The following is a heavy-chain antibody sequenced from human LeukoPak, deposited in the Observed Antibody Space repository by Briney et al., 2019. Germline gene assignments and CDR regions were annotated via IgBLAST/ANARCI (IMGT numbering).Heavy chain of an antibody. D-gene: IGHD6-13*01. CDR1: GFSVSSNY. Sequence: PGGSLRLSCAASGFSVSSNYMSWVRQAPGKGLEWVSVIYTCGRTYYADSVKGRFTISRDNSRNTLYLQMNSLRAEDTAVYYCAKEPYSVSRRYYFDYWGQGTLVTVSS. CDR2: IYTCGRT. V-gene: IGHV3-53*01. CDR3: AKEPYSVSRRYYFDY. J-gene: IGHJ4*02.